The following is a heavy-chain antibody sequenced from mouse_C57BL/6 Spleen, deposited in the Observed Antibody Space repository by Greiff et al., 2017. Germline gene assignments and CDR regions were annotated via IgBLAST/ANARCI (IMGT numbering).Heavy chain of an antibody. CDR3: ARWPTTEAY. D-gene: IGHD1-1*01. Sequence: QVQLQQPGAELVKPGASVKLSCKASGYTFTSYWMHWVKQRPGQGLEWIGMIHPNSGSTNYNEKFKSKATLTVDKSSSTAYVQLSSLTSEDAAVYYCARWPTTEAYWGQGTLVTVSA. CDR2: IHPNSGST. V-gene: IGHV1-64*01. CDR1: GYTFTSYW. J-gene: IGHJ3*01.